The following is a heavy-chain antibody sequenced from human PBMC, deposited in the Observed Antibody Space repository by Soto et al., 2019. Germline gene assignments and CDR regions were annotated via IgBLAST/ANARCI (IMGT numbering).Heavy chain of an antibody. CDR1: GYTFTKYG. Sequence: ASVKVSCKASGYTFTKYGISWVRQAPGQGLEWMGWISAYNGNTNYAQKIQGRVTMTTDTSTSTAYMELRSLRSDDTAVYYCARDRRFIMVRGPLNWFDPWCQGILVSVS. J-gene: IGHJ5*02. V-gene: IGHV1-18*01. D-gene: IGHD3-10*01. CDR2: ISAYNGNT. CDR3: ARDRRFIMVRGPLNWFDP.